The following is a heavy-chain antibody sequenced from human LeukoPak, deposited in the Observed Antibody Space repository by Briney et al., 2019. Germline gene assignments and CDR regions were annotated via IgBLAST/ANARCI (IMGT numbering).Heavy chain of an antibody. CDR2: TKSDGSST. CDR1: VFIFSSYC. Sequence: VVPQRLSCGACVFIFSSYCMYWFLRAPGKGLMWVSRTKSDGSSTSYADSVKGRFTISRDNSKNTLYLQMNSLRAEDTAVYYCAIETAGYFDYWGQGTLVTVSS. V-gene: IGHV3-74*01. CDR3: AIETAGYFDY. J-gene: IGHJ4*02.